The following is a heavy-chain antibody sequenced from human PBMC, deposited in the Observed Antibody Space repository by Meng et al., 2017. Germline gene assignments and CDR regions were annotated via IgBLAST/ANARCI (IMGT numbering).Heavy chain of an antibody. V-gene: IGHV1-69*05. J-gene: IGHJ4*02. CDR1: GYILTELS. CDR2: IIPIFGTA. CDR3: ARAVYYYDSSGNLVYSIDY. D-gene: IGHD3-22*01. Sequence: SVKVSCKVSGYILTELSIHWVRQAPGKGLEWMGGIIPIFGTANYAQKFQGRVTITTDESTSTAYVELSSLISEDTAVSYCARAVYYYDSSGNLVYSIDYWGQGTMVTVSS.